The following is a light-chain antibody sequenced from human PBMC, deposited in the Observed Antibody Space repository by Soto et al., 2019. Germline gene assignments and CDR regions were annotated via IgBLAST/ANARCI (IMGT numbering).Light chain of an antibody. V-gene: IGKV1-39*01. CDR3: HQTYNTLYT. CDR2: AAS. CDR1: QNIYNY. J-gene: IGKJ2*01. Sequence: DIQMTQSPSSLSASVGDRVTISRQTSQNIYNYLNWYQQKSGKAPQLLISAASTLHTGVPSRFSGSGSETHFTLTISGLQPEDFATYYCHQTYNTLYTFGKGTKVDIK.